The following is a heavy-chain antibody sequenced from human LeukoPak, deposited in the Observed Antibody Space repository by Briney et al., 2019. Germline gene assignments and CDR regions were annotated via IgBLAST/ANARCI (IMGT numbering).Heavy chain of an antibody. V-gene: IGHV1-2*02. CDR2: INPNSGGT. D-gene: IGHD6-19*01. CDR3: AREYSSGWPLPYYFDY. CDR1: GYTFTGYY. Sequence: ASVTVSCKASGYTFTGYYMHWVRQAPGQGLEWMGWINPNSGGTNYAQKFQGRVTMTRDTSISTAYMELSRLRSDDTAVYYCAREYSSGWPLPYYFDYWGQGTLVTVSS. J-gene: IGHJ4*02.